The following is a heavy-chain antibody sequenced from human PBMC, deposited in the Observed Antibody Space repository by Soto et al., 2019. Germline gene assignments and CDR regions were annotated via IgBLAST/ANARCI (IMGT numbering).Heavy chain of an antibody. CDR2: IYHSGST. CDR1: GYSISGGYY. D-gene: IGHD4-17*01. J-gene: IGHJ5*02. V-gene: IGHV4-38-2*01. Sequence: SETLSLTCAVAGYSISGGYYWGWIRQPPGKGLEWIGSIYHSGSTYYNPSLKSRVTISVDTSKNQFSLKLSSVTAADTAVYYCARGSRTVLNWFDPWGQGTLVTVSS. CDR3: ARGSRTVLNWFDP.